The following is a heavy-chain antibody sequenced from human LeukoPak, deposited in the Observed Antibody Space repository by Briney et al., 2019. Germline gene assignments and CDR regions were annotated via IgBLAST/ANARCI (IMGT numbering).Heavy chain of an antibody. Sequence: KSSETLSLTCTVSGGSISSYYWSWIRQPPGKGLEWIGYIYHSGSTNYNPSLKSRVTISEDTLKKQLSLKLSSVTAADTAVYYCARRSGSSWCFDYWGQGTLVPSPQ. CDR2: IYHSGST. CDR1: GGSISSYY. V-gene: IGHV4-59*08. D-gene: IGHD6-13*01. J-gene: IGHJ4*02. CDR3: ARRSGSSWCFDY.